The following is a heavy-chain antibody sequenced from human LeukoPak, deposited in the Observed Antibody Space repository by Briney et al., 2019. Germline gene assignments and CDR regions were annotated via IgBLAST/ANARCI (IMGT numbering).Heavy chain of an antibody. J-gene: IGHJ4*02. Sequence: PSETLSLTCTVSGGSISSYYWSWIRQPPGKGLEWIGYIYYSGSTNYNPSLKSRVTISVDTSKNQFSLKLSSVTAADTAVYYCASLAYCGGDCYDDYWGQGTLVTVSS. CDR1: GGSISSYY. CDR3: ASLAYCGGDCYDDY. CDR2: IYYSGST. D-gene: IGHD2-21*02. V-gene: IGHV4-59*08.